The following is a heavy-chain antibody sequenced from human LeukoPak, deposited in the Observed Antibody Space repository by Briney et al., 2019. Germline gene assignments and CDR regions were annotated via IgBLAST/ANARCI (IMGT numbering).Heavy chain of an antibody. CDR2: IYPGDSDT. Sequence: GESLQISCKGSGYRFTSYWIGWLGQLPGKGLEWMGIIYPGDSDTRYSPSFQGQVTISADKSISTAYLQWSSLKASDTAMYYCARLQSGYNWNPFDYWGQGTLVTVSS. J-gene: IGHJ4*02. CDR3: ARLQSGYNWNPFDY. CDR1: GYRFTSYW. D-gene: IGHD1-20*01. V-gene: IGHV5-51*01.